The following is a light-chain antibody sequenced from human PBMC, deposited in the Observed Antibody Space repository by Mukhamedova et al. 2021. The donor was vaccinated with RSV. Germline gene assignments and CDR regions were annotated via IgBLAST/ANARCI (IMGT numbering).Light chain of an antibody. J-gene: IGKJ2*01. Sequence: GSYKQWYQRRVHGKAPKLLIYDASNLETGVPSRFSGSGSGTDFTFTISSLQPEDIATYYCQQYDNLPRTFGQGTKLEIK. V-gene: IGKV1-33*01. CDR1: GSY. CDR3: QQYDNLPRT. CDR2: DAS.